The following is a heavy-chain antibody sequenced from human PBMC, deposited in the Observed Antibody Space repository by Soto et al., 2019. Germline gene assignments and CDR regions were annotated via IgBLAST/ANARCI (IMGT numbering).Heavy chain of an antibody. Sequence: SSETLSLTCTVSGGSVSSGSYYWSWIRQPPGKGLEWIGYIYYSGSTNYNPSLKSRVTISVDTSKNQFSLKLSSVTAADTAVYYCARAGAEQWLARWELFDYWGQGTLVTVSS. CDR1: GGSVSSGSYY. J-gene: IGHJ4*02. CDR3: ARAGAEQWLARWELFDY. D-gene: IGHD6-19*01. CDR2: IYYSGST. V-gene: IGHV4-61*01.